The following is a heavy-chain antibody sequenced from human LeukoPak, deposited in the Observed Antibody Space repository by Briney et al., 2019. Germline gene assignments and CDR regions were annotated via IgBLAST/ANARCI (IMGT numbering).Heavy chain of an antibody. CDR2: IHPSAST. CDR1: GDSISSYY. J-gene: IGHJ4*02. V-gene: IGHV4-4*07. Sequence: PSETLSLTCTVSGDSISSYYWSWIRQPAGKGLEWIGRIHPSASTNYNPSLKSRLTLSVDTSKNQFSLKLSSVTAADTAVYYCARGPPPDFDYWGRGTLVTVSS. CDR3: ARGPPPDFDY.